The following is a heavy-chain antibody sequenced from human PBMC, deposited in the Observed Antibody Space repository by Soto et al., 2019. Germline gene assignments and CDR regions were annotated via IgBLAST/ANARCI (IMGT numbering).Heavy chain of an antibody. CDR1: GGSISSYY. CDR2: IYYSGST. V-gene: IGHV4-59*01. D-gene: IGHD3-3*01. Sequence: SETLSLTCTVSGGSISSYYWSWIRQPPGKGLEWIGYIYYSGSTNYNPSLKSRVTISVDTSKNQFSLKLGSVTAADTAVYYCARDRVDYGMDVWGQGTTVTVSS. CDR3: ARDRVDYGMDV. J-gene: IGHJ6*02.